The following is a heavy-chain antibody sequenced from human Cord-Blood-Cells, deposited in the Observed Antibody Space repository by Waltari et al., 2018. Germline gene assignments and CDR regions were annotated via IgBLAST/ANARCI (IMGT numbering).Heavy chain of an antibody. Sequence: QLQLQESGPGLVKPSETLSLTCTVPGGPISTCRYYWGWIRQPPGRGLEWIGSIYYSGGTYYNPSLKSRVTISVDTSKNQFSLKLSSVTAADTAVYYCARRVRDGHYNWFDPWGQGTLVTVSS. CDR2: IYYSGGT. J-gene: IGHJ5*02. CDR3: ARRVRDGHYNWFDP. V-gene: IGHV4-39*01. CDR1: GGPISTCRYY.